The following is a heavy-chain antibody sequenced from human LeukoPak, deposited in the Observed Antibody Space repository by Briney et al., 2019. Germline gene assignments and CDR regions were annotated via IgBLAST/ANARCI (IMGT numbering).Heavy chain of an antibody. Sequence: PGRSLRLSCAASGFTFSSYGMHWVRQAPGKGLEWVAGIWYDGSNKYYADSVKGRFTISRDNSKNTLYLQRNSLRAEDTAVYYCARSAALRVYYDSSGYYDYWGQGTLVTVSS. CDR2: IWYDGSNK. CDR1: GFTFSSYG. V-gene: IGHV3-33*01. CDR3: ARSAALRVYYDSSGYYDY. D-gene: IGHD3-22*01. J-gene: IGHJ4*02.